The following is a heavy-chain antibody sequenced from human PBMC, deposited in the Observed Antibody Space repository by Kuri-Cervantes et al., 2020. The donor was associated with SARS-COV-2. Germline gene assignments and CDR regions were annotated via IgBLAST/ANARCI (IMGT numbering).Heavy chain of an antibody. CDR3: ATGSGSYRGWFDP. CDR1: GYTFTSYG. D-gene: IGHD1-26*01. CDR2: INGGNGNT. J-gene: IGHJ5*02. V-gene: IGHV1-3*01. Sequence: KVSCKASGYTFTSYGISWVRQAPGQGLEWMGWINGGNGNTKYSQKFQGRVTITRDTSASTAYMELSSLRSEDTAVYYCATGSGSYRGWFDPWGQGTLVTVSS.